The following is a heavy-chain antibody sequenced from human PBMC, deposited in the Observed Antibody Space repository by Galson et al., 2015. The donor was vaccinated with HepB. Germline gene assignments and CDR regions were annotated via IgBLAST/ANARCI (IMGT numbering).Heavy chain of an antibody. V-gene: IGHV4-34*01. D-gene: IGHD3-10*01. Sequence: TLSLTCAVYGGSFSGYYWSWIRQPPGKGLEWIGEINHSGSTNYNPSLKSRVTISVDTSKNQFSLKLSSVTAADTAVYYCARILTMVRGMDVWGQGTTVTVSS. CDR2: INHSGST. J-gene: IGHJ6*02. CDR3: ARILTMVRGMDV. CDR1: GGSFSGYY.